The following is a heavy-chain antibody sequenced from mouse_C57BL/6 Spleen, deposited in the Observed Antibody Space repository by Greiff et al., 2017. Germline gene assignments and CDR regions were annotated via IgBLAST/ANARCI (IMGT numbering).Heavy chain of an antibody. CDR3: ARGEVITTVVAGDY. CDR1: GYTFTDYY. CDR2: INPNNGGT. D-gene: IGHD1-1*01. J-gene: IGHJ2*01. Sequence: EVQLQQSGPELVKPGASVKISCKASGYTFTDYYMNWVKQSHGKSLEWIGDINPNNGGTSYNQKFKGKATLTVDKSSSTAYMELRSLTSEDSAVYYCARGEVITTVVAGDYWGQGTTLTVSS. V-gene: IGHV1-26*01.